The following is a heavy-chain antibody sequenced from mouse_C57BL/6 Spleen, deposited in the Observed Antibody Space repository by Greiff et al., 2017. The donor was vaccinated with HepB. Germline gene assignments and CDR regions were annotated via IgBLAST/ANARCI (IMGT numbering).Heavy chain of an antibody. J-gene: IGHJ3*01. V-gene: IGHV10-1*01. D-gene: IGHD1-1*01. CDR3: VRHEATVPFAY. CDR2: IRSKSNNYAT. CDR1: GFSFNTYA. Sequence: EVMLVESGGGLVQPKGSLKLSCAASGFSFNTYAMNWVRQAPGKGLEWVARIRSKSNNYATYYADSVKDRFTISRDDSESMLYLQMNNLKTEDTAMYYCVRHEATVPFAYWGQGTLVTVSA.